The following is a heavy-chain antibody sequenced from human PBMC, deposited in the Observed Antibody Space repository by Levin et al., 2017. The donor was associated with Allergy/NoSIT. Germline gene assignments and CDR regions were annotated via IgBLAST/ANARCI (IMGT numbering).Heavy chain of an antibody. D-gene: IGHD3-10*01. Sequence: GGSLRLSCVASGFTFSDAWMSWVRQAPGKGLEWVGRIRRENDGRTDYAAPVKGRFTISRDDSENTEDLQMNSLKSEDTGVYYCTTDYASRTYYNGFDSWGPGVLVTVSS. V-gene: IGHV3-15*01. J-gene: IGHJ4*02. CDR3: TTDYASRTYYNGFDS. CDR2: IRRENDGRT. CDR1: GFTFSDAW.